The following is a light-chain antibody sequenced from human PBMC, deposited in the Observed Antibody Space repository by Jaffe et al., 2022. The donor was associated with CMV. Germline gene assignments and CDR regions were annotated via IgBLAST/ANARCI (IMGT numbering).Light chain of an antibody. V-gene: IGLV3-19*01. CDR3: NSRDSTGTHWL. CDR1: SLRNYY. Sequence: SSELTQDPAVSVALGQTVKITCQGDSLRNYYANWYQQKPGQAPVFVNYGQNIRPSGIPVRFSGSTSGDIASLTITGAQAEDEAVYYCNSRDSTGTHWLFGGGTRVTVL. CDR2: GQN. J-gene: IGLJ3*02.